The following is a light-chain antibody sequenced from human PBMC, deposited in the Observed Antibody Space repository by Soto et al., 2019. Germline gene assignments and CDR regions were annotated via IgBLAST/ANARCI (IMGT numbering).Light chain of an antibody. J-gene: IGKJ1*01. V-gene: IGKV3-20*01. Sequence: EIVLTQSPGTLSLSPGERATLSCRASQSVSSYLAWYQQKPGQAPRLLIYGASSRATGIPDRFSGSGSGTDFTLTFSRLEREDFAVYYCQQYVSSSRTFGQGTKVEIK. CDR3: QQYVSSSRT. CDR2: GAS. CDR1: QSVSSY.